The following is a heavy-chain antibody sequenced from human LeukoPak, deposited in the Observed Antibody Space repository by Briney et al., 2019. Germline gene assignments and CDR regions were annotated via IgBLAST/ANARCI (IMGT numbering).Heavy chain of an antibody. D-gene: IGHD3-22*01. CDR1: GGSISSYY. J-gene: IGHJ4*02. CDR3: ARLIYNYYDSSGYYFDY. Sequence: SETLSLTCTVSGGSISSYYWSWIRQPPGKGLEWIGYIYYSGSTNYNPSLKSRVTISVDTSKDQFSLKLSSVTAADTAAYYCARLIYNYYDSSGYYFDYWGQGTLVTVSS. CDR2: IYYSGST. V-gene: IGHV4-59*01.